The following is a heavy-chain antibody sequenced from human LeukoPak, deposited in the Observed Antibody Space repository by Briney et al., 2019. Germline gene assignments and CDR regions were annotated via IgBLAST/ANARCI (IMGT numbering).Heavy chain of an antibody. CDR2: ITGNSDYI. Sequence: KPGESLRLSCATSGFTFRTYAMNWVRRAPGKGLEWVASITGNSDYIYYADSLKDRFTISRDNAKNSLYLQMNSLRAEDTAVYYCAREKSGGNAAFDYWGQGTLVTVSS. CDR3: AREKSGGNAAFDY. J-gene: IGHJ4*02. D-gene: IGHD1-26*01. CDR1: GFTFRTYA. V-gene: IGHV3-21*01.